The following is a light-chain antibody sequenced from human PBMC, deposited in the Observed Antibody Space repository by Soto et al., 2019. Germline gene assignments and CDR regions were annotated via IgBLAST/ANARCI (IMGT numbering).Light chain of an antibody. J-gene: IGLJ1*01. CDR1: SSDIGHYNY. Sequence: QSVLTQPASVSGSPGQSITISCTGTSSDIGHYNYVSWYQQYPGKAPKLMIYEVNNRPSGVSNRFSGSKSGNTASLTISGPQPEDEADYYCSSYARNSTDVFGTGTKVTVL. V-gene: IGLV2-14*01. CDR3: SSYARNSTDV. CDR2: EVN.